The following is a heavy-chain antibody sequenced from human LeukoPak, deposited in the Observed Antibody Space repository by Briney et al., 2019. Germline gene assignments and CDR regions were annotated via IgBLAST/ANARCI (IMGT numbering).Heavy chain of an antibody. CDR3: ARPRGAAAGTFGFDP. V-gene: IGHV3-30*03. CDR1: GITLSTYG. CDR2: ISFDGNYK. Sequence: GRSLRLSCAASGITLSTYGVHWVRQAPGKGLEWVAAISFDGNYKYYADSVKGRFTISRDNSKNTLYLQMNSLRAEDTAVYYCARPRGAAAGTFGFDPWGQGTLVTVSS. D-gene: IGHD6-13*01. J-gene: IGHJ5*02.